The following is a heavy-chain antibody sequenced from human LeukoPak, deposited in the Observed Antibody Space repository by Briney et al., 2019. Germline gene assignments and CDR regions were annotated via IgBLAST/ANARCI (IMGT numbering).Heavy chain of an antibody. CDR1: GGSISSYY. CDR2: IYYSGTT. Sequence: SETLSLTCTVSGGSISSYYWSWIRQPPGKGLEWIGYIYYSGTTNYNPSLKSRVTISVDTSKNQFSLKLRPVTAADTAVYYCARGGDYVWYFDYWGQGTLVTVSS. CDR3: ARGGDYVWYFDY. J-gene: IGHJ4*02. D-gene: IGHD4-17*01. V-gene: IGHV4-59*01.